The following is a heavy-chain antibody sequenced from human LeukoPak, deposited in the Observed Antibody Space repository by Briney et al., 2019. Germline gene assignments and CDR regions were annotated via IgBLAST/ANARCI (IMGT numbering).Heavy chain of an antibody. CDR2: ISAYNGNT. Sequence: ASVKVSCKASGHTFTSYDINWVRQAPGQGLEWMGWISAYNGNTNYAQKLQGRVTMTTDTSTSTAYMELRSLRSDDTAVYYCARERYYGSGDYWGQGTLVTVSS. J-gene: IGHJ4*02. V-gene: IGHV1-18*01. D-gene: IGHD3-10*01. CDR3: ARERYYGSGDY. CDR1: GHTFTSYD.